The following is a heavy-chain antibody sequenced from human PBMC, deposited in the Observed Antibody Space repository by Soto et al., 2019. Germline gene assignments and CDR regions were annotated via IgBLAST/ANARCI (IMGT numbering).Heavy chain of an antibody. V-gene: IGHV3-74*01. D-gene: IGHD1-1*01. J-gene: IGHJ2*01. CDR3: ARVGTGNWYFDL. Sequence: EVQLVESGGGLVQPGGSLRLSCAASGFTFSSYWMHWVRQAPGKGLVWVSRINSDGSTISYADSVKGRFTISRDNAKNTLYLQMNNLSAADTAVYYCARVGTGNWYFDLWGRGTLVTVSS. CDR2: INSDGSTI. CDR1: GFTFSSYW.